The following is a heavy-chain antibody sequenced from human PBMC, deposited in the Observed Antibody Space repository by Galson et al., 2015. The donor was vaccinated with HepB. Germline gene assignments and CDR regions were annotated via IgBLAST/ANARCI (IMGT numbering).Heavy chain of an antibody. D-gene: IGHD5-24*01. CDR3: ARRKTGRWLHDAGYWFDP. V-gene: IGHV4-39*01. CDR2: IYYSGST. J-gene: IGHJ5*02. Sequence: ETLSLTCTVSGGSISSSSYYWGWIRQPPGKGLEWIGSIYYSGSTYYNPSLKSRVTISIDTSKNQFSLKLSSVTAADTAVYYCARRKTGRWLHDAGYWFDPWGQGTLVTVSS. CDR1: GGSISSSSYY.